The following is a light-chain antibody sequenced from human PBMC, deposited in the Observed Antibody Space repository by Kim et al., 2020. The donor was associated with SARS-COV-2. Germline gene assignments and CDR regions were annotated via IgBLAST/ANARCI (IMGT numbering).Light chain of an antibody. CDR1: QNIFYSPTNQNY. V-gene: IGKV4-1*01. Sequence: ATINCRPSQNIFYSPTNQNYLAWYQHKLGQPPKLLIYWASTRESGVSDRFSGSGSRTNFSLTISSLQAEDVAVYYCQQYYTAPPTFGQGTKLEIK. CDR2: WAS. CDR3: QQYYTAPPT. J-gene: IGKJ2*01.